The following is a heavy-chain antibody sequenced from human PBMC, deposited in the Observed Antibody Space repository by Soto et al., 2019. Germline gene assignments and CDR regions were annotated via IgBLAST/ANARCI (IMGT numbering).Heavy chain of an antibody. V-gene: IGHV3-23*01. Sequence: EVQLLESGGDLVRPGVSRRLSCAASGFTFNNYAMSWVRQAPGKGLEWVSAISSSGYSTYYTDSVKGRFTISRDNSRNTVYLQMNNLRAEDTAVYYCAKGSVVVAAKFDSWGQGTLVTVS. CDR2: ISSSGYST. D-gene: IGHD2-21*02. CDR1: GFTFNNYA. CDR3: AKGSVVVAAKFDS. J-gene: IGHJ4*02.